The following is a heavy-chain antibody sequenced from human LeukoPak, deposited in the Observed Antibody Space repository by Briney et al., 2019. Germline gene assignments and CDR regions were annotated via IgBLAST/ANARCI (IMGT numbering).Heavy chain of an antibody. V-gene: IGHV1-18*01. J-gene: IGHJ6*02. CDR1: GYTFTSYG. Sequence: ASVKVSCKASGYTFTSYGISWVRQAPGQALEWMGWISAYNGNTNYAQKLQGRVTMTTDTSTSTAYMELRSLRSDDTAVYYCARDYSSSWFASENYYYGMDVWGQGTTVTVSS. CDR3: ARDYSSSWFASENYYYGMDV. D-gene: IGHD6-13*01. CDR2: ISAYNGNT.